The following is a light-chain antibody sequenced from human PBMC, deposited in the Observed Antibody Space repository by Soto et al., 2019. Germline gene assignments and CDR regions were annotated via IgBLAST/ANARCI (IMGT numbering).Light chain of an antibody. CDR2: GNS. CDR3: HSYDSILSGSV. V-gene: IGLV1-40*01. J-gene: IGLJ1*01. CDR1: SSYIGAGYD. Sequence: QCVLTQPPSMSGAPGQRVTISYTGSSSYIGAGYDVHWYQQLPGTGPKLLIYGNSNRPSGVPDRFSGSKSGTSASLAITDLQAEDEADYYCHSYDSILSGSVFGTGTKATVL.